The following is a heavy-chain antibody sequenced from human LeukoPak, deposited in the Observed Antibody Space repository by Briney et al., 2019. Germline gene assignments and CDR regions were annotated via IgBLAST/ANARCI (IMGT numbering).Heavy chain of an antibody. CDR2: ISGSSSYI. V-gene: IGHV3-21*04. J-gene: IGHJ4*02. Sequence: TGGSLRLSCAASGFTFSRSDMNWVRQAPGKGLEWVSSISGSSSYIYYTDSLKGRFTISRDNAKNSLYLQMNSLSVEDTAVYYCARDSPIAYGVPGEASSDYWGQGTLVTVSS. D-gene: IGHD4-17*01. CDR3: ARDSPIAYGVPGEASSDY. CDR1: GFTFSRSD.